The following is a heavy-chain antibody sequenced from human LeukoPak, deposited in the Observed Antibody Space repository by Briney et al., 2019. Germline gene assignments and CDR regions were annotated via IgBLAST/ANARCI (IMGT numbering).Heavy chain of an antibody. J-gene: IGHJ3*02. Sequence: PGGSLRLSCAASGFTFSNYWMSWVRQAPGKGLEWVANIKQDGSEKNYVDSVKGRFTISRDNAINSLYLQMNSLRAEDTAVYYCARDRYSYGGDDTVNIWGQGTMVTVSS. CDR1: GFTFSNYW. CDR3: ARDRYSYGGDDTVNI. D-gene: IGHD5-18*01. V-gene: IGHV3-7*01. CDR2: IKQDGSEK.